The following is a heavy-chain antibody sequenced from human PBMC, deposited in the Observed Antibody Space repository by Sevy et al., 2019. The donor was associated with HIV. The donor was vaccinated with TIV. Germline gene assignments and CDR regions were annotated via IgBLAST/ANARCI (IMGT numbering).Heavy chain of an antibody. J-gene: IGHJ4*02. D-gene: IGHD5-12*01. CDR2: ISYNGDFK. Sequence: GGSLRLSCAASGFTFSGSAMRWVRQAPGQGLEWVSVISYNGDFKYYADSVKGRFTITRDNSKNTLYLQMNSLRAEDTGVYYCAKEYVIAGGYRSHFDHWGQGSLVTVSS. V-gene: IGHV3-30*18. CDR1: GFTFSGSA. CDR3: AKEYVIAGGYRSHFDH.